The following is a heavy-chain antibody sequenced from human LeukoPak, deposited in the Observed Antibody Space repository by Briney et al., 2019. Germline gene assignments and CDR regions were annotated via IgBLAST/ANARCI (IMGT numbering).Heavy chain of an antibody. J-gene: IGHJ6*02. D-gene: IGHD3-3*01. CDR1: GYTFTNYY. CDR2: IDPNTGGT. CDR3: ARSMFLDYYGMDV. Sequence: ASVKVSCKTSGYTFTNYYIHWVRQAPGQGLEWMGRIDPNTGGTKSAKNFQGRVTMTRDTSISTAYMALSGLRSDDTAVYYCARSMFLDYYGMDVWGQGTTVTVSS. V-gene: IGHV1-2*06.